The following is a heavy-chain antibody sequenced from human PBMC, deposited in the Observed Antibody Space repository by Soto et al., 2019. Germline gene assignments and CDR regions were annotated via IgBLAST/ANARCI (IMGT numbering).Heavy chain of an antibody. Sequence: SGTLSLTCTVCDGSISSSRYYLGWIRQPPGKGLEWIGSIYYSGSTYYNPSLKSRVTISVDTSKNQFSLKLSSVTAADTAVYYCANEHKSITIFEVGGMDVWGQGTTVTVSS. J-gene: IGHJ6*02. V-gene: IGHV4-39*01. CDR3: ANEHKSITIFEVGGMDV. CDR1: DGSISSSRYY. CDR2: IYYSGST. D-gene: IGHD3-3*01.